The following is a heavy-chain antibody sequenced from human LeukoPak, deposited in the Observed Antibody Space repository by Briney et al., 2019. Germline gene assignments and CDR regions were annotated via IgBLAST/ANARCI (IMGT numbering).Heavy chain of an antibody. CDR2: FDPEDGET. Sequence: SVKVSCKVSGYTLTELSMHWVRPAPGKGLEWMGGFDPEDGETIYAQKFQGRVTMTEDTSTDTAYMELSSLRSEDTAVYYCATGVCSSTSCYWARDAFDIWGQGTMVTVSS. CDR3: ATGVCSSTSCYWARDAFDI. J-gene: IGHJ3*02. D-gene: IGHD2-2*01. V-gene: IGHV1-24*01. CDR1: GYTLTELS.